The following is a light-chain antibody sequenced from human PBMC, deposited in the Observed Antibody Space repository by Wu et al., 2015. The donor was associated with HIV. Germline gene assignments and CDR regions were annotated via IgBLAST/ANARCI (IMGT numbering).Light chain of an antibody. J-gene: IGKJ2*01. CDR3: QEYDNLPLK. CDR1: ERIRTR. Sequence: DIQMTQSPSSLSASVGDRVTITCRASERIRTRLAWYQQKPGKAPKLLIYEASSLESGVPSRFSGSGSGTEFTLTISSLQPEDIATYYCQEYDNLPLKFGQGTKLEIK. CDR2: EAS. V-gene: IGKV1-5*03.